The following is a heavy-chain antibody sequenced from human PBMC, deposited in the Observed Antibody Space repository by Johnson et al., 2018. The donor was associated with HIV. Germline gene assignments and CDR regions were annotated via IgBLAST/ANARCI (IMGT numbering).Heavy chain of an antibody. CDR2: IFSVGNT. CDR3: AKELALYSSGYGGDAFDI. J-gene: IGHJ3*02. Sequence: VQLVESGGGLVQPGGSLRLSCAASGITVSSNYMSWVRQAPGKGLEWVSLIFSVGNTYYADSVKGRSTISRDNSKNTLYLQMKSLRAEDTAVYYCAKELALYSSGYGGDAFDIWGQGTMVTVSS. CDR1: GITVSSNY. D-gene: IGHD6-19*01. V-gene: IGHV3-66*01.